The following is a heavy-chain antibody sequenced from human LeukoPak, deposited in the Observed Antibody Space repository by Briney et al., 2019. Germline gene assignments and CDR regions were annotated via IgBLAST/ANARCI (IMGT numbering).Heavy chain of an antibody. CDR3: ARVLRYCSGGNCYSGGLGYMDV. Sequence: GGSLRLSCAASGFTFSSYAMSWVRQAPGKGLNWVSGISGSGGSTYYADSVKGRFTISRDNSNNTLYLQMNSLRAEDTAVYYCARVLRYCSGGNCYSGGLGYMDVWGKGTTVTISS. CDR1: GFTFSSYA. V-gene: IGHV3-23*01. J-gene: IGHJ6*03. CDR2: ISGSGGST. D-gene: IGHD2-15*01.